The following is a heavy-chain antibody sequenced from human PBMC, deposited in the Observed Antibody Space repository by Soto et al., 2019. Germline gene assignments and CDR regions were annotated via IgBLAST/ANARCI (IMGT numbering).Heavy chain of an antibody. CDR3: ARFRYCSGCSCYSPLSDAFYS. J-gene: IGHJ3*01. D-gene: IGHD2-15*01. CDR2: TTAYNGNT. Sequence: ASVKLSCKASGYTFTSYGISWVRQAPGQGLEWMGWTTAYNGNTDYAQKFQGRVTMTTDTSPSTAYMELRSLRFDDTAVYYCARFRYCSGCSCYSPLSDAFYSRAQGTMVIVS. V-gene: IGHV1-18*01. CDR1: GYTFTSYG.